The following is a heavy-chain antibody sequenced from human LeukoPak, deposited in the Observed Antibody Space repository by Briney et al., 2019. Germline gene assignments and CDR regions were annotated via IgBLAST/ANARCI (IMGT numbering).Heavy chain of an antibody. J-gene: IGHJ4*02. CDR3: ARARPRITMIVFDY. CDR1: GFTFSSYA. V-gene: IGHV3-30*04. D-gene: IGHD3-22*01. CDR2: ISYDGSNK. Sequence: PGGSLRLSCAASGFTFSSYAMHWVRQAPGKGLEGVAVISYDGSNKYYADSVKGRFTISRDNSKNTLYLQMNSLRAEDTAVYYCARARPRITMIVFDYWGQGTLVTVSS.